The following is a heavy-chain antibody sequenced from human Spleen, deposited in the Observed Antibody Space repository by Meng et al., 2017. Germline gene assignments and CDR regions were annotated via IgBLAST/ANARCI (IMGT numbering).Heavy chain of an antibody. CDR1: GYSFNDYA. Sequence: QVQLVQSGSELKKPGASVKVSCKASGYSFNDYALTWVRQAPGQGLEWMGRINPKSGDTHYAQKFQARVTMTGDTSISTAYMELSGLRSDDTAMYYCARDEDISAAGKLFGDYWGQGTLVTVSS. V-gene: IGHV1-2*06. CDR2: INPKSGDT. CDR3: ARDEDISAAGKLFGDY. J-gene: IGHJ4*02. D-gene: IGHD6-25*01.